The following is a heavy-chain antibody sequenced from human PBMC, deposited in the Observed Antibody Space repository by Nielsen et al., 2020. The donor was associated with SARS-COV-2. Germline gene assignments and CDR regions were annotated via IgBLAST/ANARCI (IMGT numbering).Heavy chain of an antibody. D-gene: IGHD6-19*01. Sequence: GESLKISCAASGFTFNNYGFYWVRQAPGKGLEWVASISYEGSKKYYADSLTGRFTISRDNAKNSLYLQMNSLRAEDTAVYYCARGTYSSGLDYYYYYGMDVWGQGTTVTVSS. V-gene: IGHV3-30*03. CDR2: ISYEGSKK. CDR3: ARGTYSSGLDYYYYYGMDV. CDR1: GFTFNNYG. J-gene: IGHJ6*02.